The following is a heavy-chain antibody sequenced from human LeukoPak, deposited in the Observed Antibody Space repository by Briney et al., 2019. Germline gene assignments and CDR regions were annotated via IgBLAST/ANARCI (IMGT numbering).Heavy chain of an antibody. V-gene: IGHV3-30-3*01. CDR2: ISYDGSNK. D-gene: IGHD3-3*01. CDR1: GFTFSSYA. CDR3: ARDAFGAIDY. J-gene: IGHJ4*02. Sequence: PGGSLRLSCAASGFTFSSYAMHWVRQAPGKGLEWVAVISYDGSNKYYADSVKGRFTISRDNAKNSLYLQMNSLRAEDTAVYYCARDAFGAIDYWGQGTLATVSS.